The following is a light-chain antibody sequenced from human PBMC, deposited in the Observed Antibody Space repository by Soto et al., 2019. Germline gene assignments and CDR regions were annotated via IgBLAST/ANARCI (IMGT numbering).Light chain of an antibody. CDR2: EVS. CDR1: SSDVGGYDY. V-gene: IGLV2-8*01. Sequence: QSVLTQPPSASGSPGQSVTISCTGTSSDVGGYDYVSWYKQHPGKATKLMIYEVSKRPSGVPDRFSGSKSGNTAALTVSGLQAEDEADYYCSSYVGTNSYGFGTGTKVTVL. CDR3: SSYVGTNSYG. J-gene: IGLJ1*01.